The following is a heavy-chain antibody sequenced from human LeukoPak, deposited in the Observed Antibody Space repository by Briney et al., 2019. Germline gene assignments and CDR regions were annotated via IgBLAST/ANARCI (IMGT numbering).Heavy chain of an antibody. CDR1: GGTFSSYA. V-gene: IGHV1-69*06. CDR3: ARAELRGYCSSTSCLDKFDP. J-gene: IGHJ5*02. D-gene: IGHD2-2*01. Sequence: SVKVSCKASGGTFSSYAISWVRQAPGQGLEWMGGIIPIFGTANYAQKFQGRVTITADKSMSTAYMELSSLRSEDTAVYYCARAELRGYCSSTSCLDKFDPWGQGTLVTVSS. CDR2: IIPIFGTA.